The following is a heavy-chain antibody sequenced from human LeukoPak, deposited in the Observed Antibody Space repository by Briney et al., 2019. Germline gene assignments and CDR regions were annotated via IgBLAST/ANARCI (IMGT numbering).Heavy chain of an antibody. Sequence: PGGSLRLSCAASGFTFSGYAMYWVRQAPGKGLECVAVISYDENNKYYADSVKGRFTISRDNSKNTLYLQMNSLRAEDTAVYYCAKVLGANNNYSPFDYWGQGTLATVSS. CDR1: GFTFSGYA. V-gene: IGHV3-30*04. D-gene: IGHD1-26*01. CDR3: AKVLGANNNYSPFDY. CDR2: ISYDENNK. J-gene: IGHJ4*02.